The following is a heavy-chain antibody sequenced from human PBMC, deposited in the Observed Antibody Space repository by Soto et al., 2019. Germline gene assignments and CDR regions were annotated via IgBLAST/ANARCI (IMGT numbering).Heavy chain of an antibody. CDR2: ISRDGSVR. D-gene: IGHD2-21*01. J-gene: IGHJ4*02. CDR1: GFTFSNYG. CDR3: DKEYCGGHCSSDYFDY. V-gene: IGHV3-30*18. Sequence: GSLRLSCAASGFTFSNYGIHWVRQAPGNGLEWVAVISRDGSVRYCADSVKGRFTISRDNSKNTLYLQVNNLRAEDTAVYYCDKEYCGGHCSSDYFDYWGQGTLVTVSS.